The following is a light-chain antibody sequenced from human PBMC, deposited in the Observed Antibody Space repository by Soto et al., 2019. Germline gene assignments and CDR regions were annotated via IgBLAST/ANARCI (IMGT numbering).Light chain of an antibody. J-gene: IGKJ1*01. Sequence: MMMTQSPSTLSSSVEGGATISCCARRVVTPSVNNNYLAWYQQKPGQPPKLLIYGASTRESGVPDRFSGSGSGTDFTLTISSLRPEDFATYYCQQYSDYATFGHGTKVDI. CDR1: RVVTPSVNNNY. CDR3: QQYSDYAT. V-gene: IGKV4-1*01. CDR2: GAS.